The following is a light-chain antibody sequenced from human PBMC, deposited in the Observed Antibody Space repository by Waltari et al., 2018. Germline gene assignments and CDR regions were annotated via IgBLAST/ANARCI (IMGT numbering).Light chain of an antibody. J-gene: IGKJ2*02. CDR3: HQSNNWPRT. V-gene: IGKV3-11*01. Sequence: EVVLTQSPDILSLSPGERVTLTCRASQTIGANLAWFQQKPGQTPNLLINDTSHRSTGVPSRFSGGRSGTDFTLTIDSLEAEDSATYYCHQSNNWPRTFGQGTHIEIK. CDR2: DTS. CDR1: QTIGAN.